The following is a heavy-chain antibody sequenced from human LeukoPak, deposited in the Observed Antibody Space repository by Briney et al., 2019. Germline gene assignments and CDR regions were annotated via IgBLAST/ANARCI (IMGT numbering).Heavy chain of an antibody. J-gene: IGHJ4*02. Sequence: PGGSLRLSCAASGFTFSSYWMHWVRQGPGEGLVWVSRINSDGKSTSYADSVKGRFTISRDNAKDTLYLQMNSLRAEDTAVYYCARDVPYGESCDYWGQGTLVTVSS. CDR3: ARDVPYGESCDY. CDR2: INSDGKST. D-gene: IGHD3-10*01. CDR1: GFTFSSYW. V-gene: IGHV3-74*01.